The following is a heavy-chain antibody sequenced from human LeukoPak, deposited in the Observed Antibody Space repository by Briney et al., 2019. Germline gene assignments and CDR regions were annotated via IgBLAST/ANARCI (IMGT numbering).Heavy chain of an antibody. J-gene: IGHJ4*02. D-gene: IGHD3-10*01. CDR2: INPSGGST. CDR3: AREESQDYYGSGSYFASPDY. V-gene: IGHV1-46*01. Sequence: ASLKVSCKASGYTFTSYYMHWVRQAPGQGLEWMGIINPSGGSTSYAQKFQGRVTMTRDMSTSTVYMELSSLRSEDTAVYYCAREESQDYYGSGSYFASPDYWGQGTLVTVSS. CDR1: GYTFTSYY.